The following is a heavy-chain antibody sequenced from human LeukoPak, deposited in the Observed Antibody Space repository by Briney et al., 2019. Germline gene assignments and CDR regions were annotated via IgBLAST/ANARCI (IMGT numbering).Heavy chain of an antibody. CDR1: GGSFSGYY. D-gene: IGHD3-22*01. J-gene: IGHJ4*02. CDR3: ARNYDSSGYYLAY. V-gene: IGHV4-34*01. CDR2: INHSENT. Sequence: PSETLSLTCAVYGGSFSGYYWSWIRQPPGKGLEWIGEIKYSENTNWIGEINHSENTDYNPSLKSRVTISVDKSKNQFSLHLRSVTAADTAVYYCARNYDSSGYYLAYWGQGSLVTVSS.